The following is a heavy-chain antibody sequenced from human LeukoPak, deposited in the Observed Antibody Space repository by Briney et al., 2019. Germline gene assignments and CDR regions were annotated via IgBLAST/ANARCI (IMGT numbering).Heavy chain of an antibody. Sequence: GGSLRLSCAASGFTFSSYWMSWVRQAPGGGLEWVANINGDESEKYYVDSVKARFTISRDNAKNSLYLQMNSLRVDDTAIYYCSRGEGDDYWGQGTLVTVSS. J-gene: IGHJ4*02. CDR3: SRGEGDDY. D-gene: IGHD3-10*01. CDR1: GFTFSSYW. CDR2: INGDESEK. V-gene: IGHV3-7*01.